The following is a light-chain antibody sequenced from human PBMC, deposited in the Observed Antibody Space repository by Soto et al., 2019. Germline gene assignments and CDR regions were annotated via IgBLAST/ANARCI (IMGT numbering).Light chain of an antibody. V-gene: IGLV2-14*02. CDR2: DVN. CDR1: SSDVGSYNL. Sequence: QSALTQPASVSGSPGQSITISCTGTSSDVGSYNLVSWYQQHPGKAPKLMIYDVNNRPSGVPDRFSGSKSGNTASLTISGLQAEDEADYYCSSYTSSSVVFGGGTKVTVL. CDR3: SSYTSSSVV. J-gene: IGLJ2*01.